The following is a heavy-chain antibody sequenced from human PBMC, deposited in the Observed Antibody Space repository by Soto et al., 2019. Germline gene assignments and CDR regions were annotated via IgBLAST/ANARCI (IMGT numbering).Heavy chain of an antibody. CDR2: IIPIFGTA. D-gene: IGHD2-15*01. CDR1: GGTFSSYT. V-gene: IGHV1-69*13. CDR3: ARHYSGEVAASPNYFDY. Sequence: SVKVSCKASGGTFSSYTISWVRQAPGQGLEWMGGIIPIFGTANYAQKFQGRVTITADESTSTAYMELSSLRSEDTAVYYCARHYSGEVAASPNYFDYWGQGTLVTVSS. J-gene: IGHJ4*02.